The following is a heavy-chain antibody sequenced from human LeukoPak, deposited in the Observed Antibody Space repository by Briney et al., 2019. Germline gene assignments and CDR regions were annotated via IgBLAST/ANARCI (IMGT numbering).Heavy chain of an antibody. CDR1: GYTFTNYY. V-gene: IGHV1-46*01. CDR3: ARATPRDGDAFDI. J-gene: IGHJ3*02. CDR2: INPSGGSP. D-gene: IGHD1-14*01. Sequence: ASVKVSCKASGYTFTNYYMHWVRQAPGQGLEWMGIINPSGGSPSYAQKFQGRVTMTRDTSTSTVYMELSSLRSEDTAVYYCARATPRDGDAFDIWGQGTMVTVSS.